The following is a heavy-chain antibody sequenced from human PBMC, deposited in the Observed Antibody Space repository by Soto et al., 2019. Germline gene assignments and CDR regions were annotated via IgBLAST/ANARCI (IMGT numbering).Heavy chain of an antibody. V-gene: IGHV4-31*03. D-gene: IGHD4-17*01. Sequence: QVQLQESGPGLVKPSQTLSLTCTVSGGSISSGGYYWSWIRQHPGKGLEWIGYIYYSGSTYYNPSLKHRVTISVHTSKNQFSLKLSSVTAADTAVYSCARDDGDYALDYWGQGTLVTVSS. CDR3: ARDDGDYALDY. CDR1: GGSISSGGYY. CDR2: IYYSGST. J-gene: IGHJ4*02.